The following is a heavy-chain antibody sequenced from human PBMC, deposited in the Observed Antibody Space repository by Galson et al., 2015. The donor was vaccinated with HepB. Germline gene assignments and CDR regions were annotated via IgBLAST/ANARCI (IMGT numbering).Heavy chain of an antibody. CDR2: ISSSSSTI. D-gene: IGHD6-13*01. V-gene: IGHV3-48*02. Sequence: SLRLSCAASGFTFSSYSMNWVRQAPGKGLEWVSYISSSSSTIYYADSVKGRFTISRDNAKNSLCLQMNSLRDEDTAVYYCARGGRSIAAASSRYYYGMDVWGQGTTVTVSS. CDR1: GFTFSSYS. CDR3: ARGGRSIAAASSRYYYGMDV. J-gene: IGHJ6*02.